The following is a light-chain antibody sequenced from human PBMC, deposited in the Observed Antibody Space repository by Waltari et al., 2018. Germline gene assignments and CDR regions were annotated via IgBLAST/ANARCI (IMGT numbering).Light chain of an antibody. V-gene: IGLV2-8*01. CDR1: SSDVGGYTY. J-gene: IGLJ3*02. Sequence: QSALTQPPSASGSPGQSVTISCTGTSSDVGGYTYVSWYQQHPGKAPKLMIYEVSKRPSGVPDRFSGSKSGNTASLTVSGLQAEDEADYYCSSYAGSYTWVFGGGTKLTVV. CDR2: EVS. CDR3: SSYAGSYTWV.